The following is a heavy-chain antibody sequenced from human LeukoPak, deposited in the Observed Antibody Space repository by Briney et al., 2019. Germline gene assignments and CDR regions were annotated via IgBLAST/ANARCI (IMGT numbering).Heavy chain of an antibody. CDR3: TRYKLVNWFVGSLDP. V-gene: IGHV3-7*01. CDR2: IKQDGSEK. D-gene: IGHD1-14*01. CDR1: GFRFSDYW. J-gene: IGHJ5*02. Sequence: GGSLRLSCAASGFRFSDYWMSWVRQAPGKGLEWVANIKQDGSEKDYVDSVKGRFTISRDNAQNSLYLQMGSLRAEDTAVYYCTRYKLVNWFVGSLDPWGQGTEVTVSS.